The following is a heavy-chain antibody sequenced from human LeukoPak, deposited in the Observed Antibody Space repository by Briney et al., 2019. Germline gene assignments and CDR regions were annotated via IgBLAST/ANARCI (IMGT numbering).Heavy chain of an antibody. CDR2: ISGSGGST. D-gene: IGHD3-22*01. V-gene: IGHV3-23*01. CDR1: GFTFSSYA. CDR3: AKTYYYDSSGYFYAFDI. J-gene: IGHJ3*02. Sequence: GSLRLSCAASGFTFSSYAMSWVRQAPGKGLEWVSAISGSGGSTYYADSVKGRFTISRDNSKNTLYLQMNSLRAEDTAVYYCAKTYYYDSSGYFYAFDIWGQGTMVTVSS.